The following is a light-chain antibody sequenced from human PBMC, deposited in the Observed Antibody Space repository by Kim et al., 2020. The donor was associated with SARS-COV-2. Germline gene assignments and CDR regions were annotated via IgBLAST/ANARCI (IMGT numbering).Light chain of an antibody. V-gene: IGLV1-44*01. CDR1: SSNIAGNS. J-gene: IGLJ1*01. Sequence: QSVLTQTPSASGTPGQRVTISCSGSSSNIAGNSVNWYQQDPGSAPNVLIYATDQRPSGVPDRISGSKSGTSASLAISGLLSADEGDYYCAAWDDSLKMHVFGPGTKVTVL. CDR3: AAWDDSLKMHV. CDR2: ATD.